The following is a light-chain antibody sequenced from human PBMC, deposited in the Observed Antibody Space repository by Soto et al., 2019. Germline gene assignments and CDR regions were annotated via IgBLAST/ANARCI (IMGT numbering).Light chain of an antibody. Sequence: AIQLTQSPSSLSASVGDRVTITCRASHDIRHDLGWYQQKAGKAPKLMISTASVLQEGVPSRFSGSGSGTDFTLTIRSLQPEDFATYFCQQYSGFPPTFGQGTTMEIK. V-gene: IGKV1-6*01. J-gene: IGKJ1*01. CDR1: HDIRHD. CDR2: TAS. CDR3: QQYSGFPPT.